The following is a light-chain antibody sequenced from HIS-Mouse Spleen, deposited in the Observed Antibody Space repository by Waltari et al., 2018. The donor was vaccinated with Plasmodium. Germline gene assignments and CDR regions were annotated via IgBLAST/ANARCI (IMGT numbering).Light chain of an antibody. Sequence: QSALTQPPSASGSPGQSVPLSCTGPSSDVGGYNYVSWYQQHPGKAPKLMIYEVSKRPSGVPDRFSGSKSGNTASLTVSGLQAEDEADYYCSSYAGSNNLVFGGGTKLTVL. CDR1: SSDVGGYNY. CDR2: EVS. V-gene: IGLV2-8*01. J-gene: IGLJ2*01. CDR3: SSYAGSNNLV.